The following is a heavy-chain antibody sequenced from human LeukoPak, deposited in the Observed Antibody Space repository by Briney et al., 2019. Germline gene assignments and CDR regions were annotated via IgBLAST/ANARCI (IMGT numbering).Heavy chain of an antibody. CDR2: INHSGST. CDR1: GGSFSGYY. V-gene: IGHV4-34*01. J-gene: IGHJ1*01. D-gene: IGHD3-22*01. Sequence: SETLSLTCAVYGGSFSGYYWSWIRQPPGKGLEWIGEINHSGSTNYNPSLKSRVTMSVDTSKNQFSLKLSSVTAADTAVYYCARGSLYYYDSSGYYLEYFQHWGQGTLVTVSS. CDR3: ARGSLYYYDSSGYYLEYFQH.